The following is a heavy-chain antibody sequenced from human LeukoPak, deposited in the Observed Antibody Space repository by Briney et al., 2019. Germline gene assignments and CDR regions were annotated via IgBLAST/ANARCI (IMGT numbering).Heavy chain of an antibody. V-gene: IGHV4-39*07. Sequence: SETLSLTCTVSGGSISSASYYWGWIRQSPGKGLEWIGSIYYSGSTYYNPSLKSRVTISVDTSKNQFSLKLSSVTAADTAVYYCARSQGGHYYGSGTKRGFDYWGQGTLVTVSS. CDR2: IYYSGST. CDR3: ARSQGGHYYGSGTKRGFDY. J-gene: IGHJ4*02. CDR1: GGSISSASYY. D-gene: IGHD3-10*01.